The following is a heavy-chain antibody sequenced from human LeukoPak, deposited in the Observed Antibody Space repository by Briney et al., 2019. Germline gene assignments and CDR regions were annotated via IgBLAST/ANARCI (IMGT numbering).Heavy chain of an antibody. V-gene: IGHV4-59*06. CDR2: IYYSGST. J-gene: IGHJ4*02. D-gene: IGHD3-22*01. Sequence: SETLSLTCTVSGGSISSYYWSWIRQHPGKGLEWIGYIYYSGSTYYNPSLKSRVTISVDTSKNQFSLKLSSVTAADTAVYYCARVAPRDSSGYGVPSDYWGQGTLVTVSS. CDR1: GGSISSYY. CDR3: ARVAPRDSSGYGVPSDY.